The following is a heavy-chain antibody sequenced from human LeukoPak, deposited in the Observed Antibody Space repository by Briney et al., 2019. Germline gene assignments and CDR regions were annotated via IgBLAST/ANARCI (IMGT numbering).Heavy chain of an antibody. CDR1: GIAFSNYW. CDR2: IKEDGSEK. J-gene: IGHJ4*02. V-gene: IGHV3-7*01. CDR3: ARGTRGPDDY. Sequence: GGSLRLSCAASGIAFSNYWMSWVRQAPGTGLEWVASIKEDGSEKKYVDSVKGRFTISRDNAKNSLYLQMNSLRAEDTAVYYCARGTRGPDDYWGPGTLGTVSS. D-gene: IGHD1-14*01.